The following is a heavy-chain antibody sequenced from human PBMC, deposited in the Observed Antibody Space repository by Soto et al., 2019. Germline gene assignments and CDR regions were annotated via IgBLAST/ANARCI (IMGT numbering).Heavy chain of an antibody. J-gene: IGHJ3*02. Sequence: PSETLSLTCTVSGGSISSYYWSWIRQPPGKGLEWIGYIYYSGSTNYNPSLKSRVTISVDTSKNQFSLKLSSVTAAGTAVYYCARGGIEMATIKNAFDIWGQGTMVTVSS. D-gene: IGHD5-12*01. CDR3: ARGGIEMATIKNAFDI. V-gene: IGHV4-59*01. CDR2: IYYSGST. CDR1: GGSISSYY.